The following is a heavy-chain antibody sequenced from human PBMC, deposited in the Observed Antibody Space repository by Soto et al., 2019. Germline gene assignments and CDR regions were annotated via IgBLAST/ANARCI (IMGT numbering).Heavy chain of an antibody. CDR2: ISGSGGST. CDR1: GFTFSRYA. Sequence: GGSLRLPCAASGFTFSRYAMSWVRQAPGKGQEWVSAISGSGGSTYYADSVKGRFTISRDNSKNTLYLQMNSLRAEDTAVYYCAILLRMAAAVGYRDQGAQGTVVRVS. CDR3: AILLRMAAAVGYRDQ. V-gene: IGHV3-23*01. D-gene: IGHD6-25*01. J-gene: IGHJ1*01.